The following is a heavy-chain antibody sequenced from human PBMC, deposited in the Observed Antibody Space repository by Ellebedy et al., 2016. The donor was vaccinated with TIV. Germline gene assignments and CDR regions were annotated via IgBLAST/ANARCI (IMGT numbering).Heavy chain of an antibody. CDR1: GFSFGSFW. V-gene: IGHV3-7*01. CDR2: MRHDGREE. J-gene: IGHJ4*02. D-gene: IGHD6-25*01. CDR3: ARENGYYFDY. Sequence: GESLKISCAASGFSFGSFWLHWVRQAPGKGLEWVASMRHDGREEYFVDSVKGRFTISRDNTKNSLYLQMNSLRAEDTAVYFCARENGYYFDYWGQGTLVIVSS.